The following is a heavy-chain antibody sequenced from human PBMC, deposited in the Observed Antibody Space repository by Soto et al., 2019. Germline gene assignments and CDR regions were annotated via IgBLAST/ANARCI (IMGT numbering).Heavy chain of an antibody. CDR1: GYTFTIYC. J-gene: IGHJ4*02. V-gene: IGHV1-18*01. Sequence: ASVKVSCKASGYTFTIYCISWVRQAPGQGLEWMGWISAYNGNTNYAQKLQGRVTMTTDTSTSTAYMELRSLRSDDTAVYYCASRRSDDSNDVDFYFDYWGQGTLVTVSS. CDR3: ASRRSDDSNDVDFYFDY. CDR2: ISAYNGNT. D-gene: IGHD4-4*01.